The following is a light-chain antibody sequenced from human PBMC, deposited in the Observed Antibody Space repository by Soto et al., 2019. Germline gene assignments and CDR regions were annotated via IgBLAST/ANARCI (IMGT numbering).Light chain of an antibody. CDR3: MQGTHWPYT. J-gene: IGKJ2*01. V-gene: IGKV2-30*01. CDR2: RVS. CDR1: KGLVDNDAYSY. Sequence: VVMTQSPLSLAVTLGEPASVSCRSSKGLVDNDAYSYLSWFHQRPGQSPRRLFYRVSNRDPAVPDRFSGSGSGTDFTLTISRVEAEDVGVYYCMQGTHWPYTFGQGTRLEI.